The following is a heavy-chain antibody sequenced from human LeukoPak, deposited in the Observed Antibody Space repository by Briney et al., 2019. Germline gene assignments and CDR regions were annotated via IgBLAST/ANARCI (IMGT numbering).Heavy chain of an antibody. CDR1: GGSFSGYY. D-gene: IGHD3-3*01. CDR3: ARGGYDFWSGYYLPPDY. J-gene: IGHJ4*02. V-gene: IGHV4-34*01. Sequence: SETLSLTCAVYGGSFSGYYWSWIRQPPGKGLEWIGEINHSGSTNYNPSLKSRVTISVDTSKNQFSLKLSSVTAADTAVYYCARGGYDFWSGYYLPPDYWGQGTLVTVSS. CDR2: INHSGST.